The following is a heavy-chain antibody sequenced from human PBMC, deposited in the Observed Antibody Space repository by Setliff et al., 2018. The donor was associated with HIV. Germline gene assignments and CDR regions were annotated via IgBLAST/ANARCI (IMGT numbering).Heavy chain of an antibody. Sequence: LSLTCVASGFRFSTYGMHWVRQTSGKGLEWVATIKPDASERSYLDSVKGRFTISRDNSKNTLFLEMNNLRAEDTALYYCVKCGRDADMILDSWGPGRLVTVSS. CDR3: VKCGRDADMILDS. J-gene: IGHJ5*02. V-gene: IGHV3-7*03. D-gene: IGHD3-3*01. CDR2: IKPDASER. CDR1: GFRFSTYG.